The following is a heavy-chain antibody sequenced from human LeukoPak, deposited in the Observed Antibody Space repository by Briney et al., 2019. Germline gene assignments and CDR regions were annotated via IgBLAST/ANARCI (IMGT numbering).Heavy chain of an antibody. CDR1: GYTFTGYY. Sequence: GASVKVSCKASGYTFTGYYMHWVRQAPGQGLEWMGRINPNSGGTNYAQKFQGRVTMTRDTSISTAYMELSRLRSDDTAVYYCARVQLPRNYYYYGMDVWGQGTTVTVSS. CDR2: INPNSGGT. CDR3: ARVQLPRNYYYYGMDV. J-gene: IGHJ6*02. D-gene: IGHD1-26*01. V-gene: IGHV1-2*06.